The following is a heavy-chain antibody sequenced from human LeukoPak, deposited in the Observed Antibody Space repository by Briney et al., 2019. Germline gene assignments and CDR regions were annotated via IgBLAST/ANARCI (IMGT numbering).Heavy chain of an antibody. CDR3: AREYYYDEDAGNY. J-gene: IGHJ4*02. V-gene: IGHV3-21*01. Sequence: GGSLRLSCAASGFSFSRSSMGWVRQAPGKGLEWVSSITASSTHIYYADSVKGRFTISRDNVEKSVSLQMNSLRAEDTAVYYCAREYYYDEDAGNYWGQGTLVTVSS. CDR2: ITASSTHI. CDR1: GFSFSRSS. D-gene: IGHD3-22*01.